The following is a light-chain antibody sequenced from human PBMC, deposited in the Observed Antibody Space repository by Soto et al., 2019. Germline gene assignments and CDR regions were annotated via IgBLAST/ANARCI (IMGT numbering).Light chain of an antibody. V-gene: IGLV1-44*01. CDR1: SSSIGSNT. Sequence: QSVLTQPPSASGTPGQRVTISCSGSSSSIGSNTVNWYQQLPGTAPTLLIYSNNQRPSGVPDRFSGSKSGTSASLAISGPQSEDEADYYCAAWDDSLNGVIFGGGTKLTVL. CDR2: SNN. J-gene: IGLJ2*01. CDR3: AAWDDSLNGVI.